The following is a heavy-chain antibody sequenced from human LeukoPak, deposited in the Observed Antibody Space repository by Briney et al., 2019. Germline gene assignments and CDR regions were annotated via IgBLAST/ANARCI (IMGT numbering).Heavy chain of an antibody. D-gene: IGHD2-15*01. V-gene: IGHV3-23*01. CDR3: ARGRGVYGYWYFDL. J-gene: IGHJ2*01. Sequence: GGSLRLSCAASGFTFSSYVMSWVRQAPGKGLEWVSTISGNGRNTYYADSVKGRFTISRDNSKITLYLEMNSLRAEDTAVYYCARGRGVYGYWYFDLWGRGTLVTVSS. CDR1: GFTFSSYV. CDR2: ISGNGRNT.